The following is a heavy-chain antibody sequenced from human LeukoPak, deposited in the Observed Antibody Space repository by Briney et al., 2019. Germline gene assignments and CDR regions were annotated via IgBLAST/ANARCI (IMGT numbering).Heavy chain of an antibody. Sequence: SETLSLTCAVYGGSFSGYYWSWIRQPPGKGLEWIGEINHSGSTNYNPSLKSRVTISVDTSKNQFSPKLSSVTAADTAVYYCASVGRSRSNYYYYYGMDVWGQGTTVTVSS. J-gene: IGHJ6*02. V-gene: IGHV4-34*01. CDR3: ASVGRSRSNYYYYYGMDV. CDR1: GGSFSGYY. D-gene: IGHD3-10*01. CDR2: INHSGST.